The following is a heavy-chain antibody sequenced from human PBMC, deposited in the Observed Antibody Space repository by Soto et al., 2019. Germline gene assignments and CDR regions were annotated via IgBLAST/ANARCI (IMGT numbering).Heavy chain of an antibody. CDR1: GGSISSYY. CDR2: IYYSGST. V-gene: IGHV4-59*01. CDR3: ARGQAYYDFWSGYDNWFDP. Sequence: TSETLSLTCTVSGGSISSYYWSWIRQPPGKGLEWIGYIYYSGSTNYNPSLKSRVTISVDTSKNQFSLKLSSVTAADTAVYYCARGQAYYDFWSGYDNWFDPWGQGTLVTVSS. J-gene: IGHJ5*02. D-gene: IGHD3-3*01.